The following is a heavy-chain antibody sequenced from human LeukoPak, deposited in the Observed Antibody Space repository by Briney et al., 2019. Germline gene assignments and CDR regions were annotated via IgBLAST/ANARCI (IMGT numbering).Heavy chain of an antibody. J-gene: IGHJ4*02. CDR1: EFTFSSSY. V-gene: IGHV3-21*01. CDR3: ANSVAVYFDY. Sequence: PGGSLRLSCAASEFTFSSSYMNWVRQAPGKGLEWVSSISSSSNYIYYADSVKGRFTISRDNAKNSLYLQINSLRAEDTAVYYCANSVAVYFDYWARGTLVTVPS. CDR2: ISSSSNYI. D-gene: IGHD6-19*01.